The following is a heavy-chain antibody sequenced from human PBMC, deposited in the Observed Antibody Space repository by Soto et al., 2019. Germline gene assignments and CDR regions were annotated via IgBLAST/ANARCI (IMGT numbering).Heavy chain of an antibody. V-gene: IGHV4-31*03. CDR2: IYYSGST. CDR1: GGSISSGGYY. Sequence: SETLSLTCTVSGGSISSGGYYWSWIRQHPGKGLEWIGYIYYSGSTYYNPSLKSRVTISVDTSKNQFSLKLSSVTAADTAVYYCARTNILDYYGSSGREIDYFDYWGQGTLVTVS. D-gene: IGHD3-22*01. J-gene: IGHJ4*02. CDR3: ARTNILDYYGSSGREIDYFDY.